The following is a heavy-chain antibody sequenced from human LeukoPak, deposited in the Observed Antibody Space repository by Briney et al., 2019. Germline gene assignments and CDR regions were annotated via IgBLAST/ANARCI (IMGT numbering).Heavy chain of an antibody. J-gene: IGHJ4*02. V-gene: IGHV3-30-3*01. Sequence: GSLILSCAASGFIFGGYAMHWVRQAPGKGLQWLAVISYDGGKTYYADSVEGRFTISRDNSKSTVYLEINSLRSEDTAIYYCARGFNDFWSGSQLEYWGQGTLVTVSS. D-gene: IGHD3-3*01. CDR2: ISYDGGKT. CDR1: GFIFGGYA. CDR3: ARGFNDFWSGSQLEY.